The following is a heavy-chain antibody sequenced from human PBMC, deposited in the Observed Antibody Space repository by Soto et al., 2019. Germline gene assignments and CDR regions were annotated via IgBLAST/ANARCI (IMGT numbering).Heavy chain of an antibody. Sequence: SETLSLTCAVYGGSFSGYYWSWIRQPPGKGLEWIGEINHSGSTNYNPSLKSRVTISVDTSKNQFSLKLSSVTAADTAVYYCARGVLRYFDWLLPNRYLDYWGQGTRVTVS. D-gene: IGHD3-9*01. CDR3: ARGVLRYFDWLLPNRYLDY. CDR2: INHSGST. CDR1: GGSFSGYY. J-gene: IGHJ4*02. V-gene: IGHV4-34*01.